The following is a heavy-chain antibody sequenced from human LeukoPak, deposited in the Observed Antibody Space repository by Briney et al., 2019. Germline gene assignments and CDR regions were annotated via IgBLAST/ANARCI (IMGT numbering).Heavy chain of an antibody. D-gene: IGHD3-22*01. V-gene: IGHV4-61*01. CDR3: ARSPPYYYDSSGYSFDY. J-gene: IGHJ4*02. Sequence: SETLSLTCTVSGGSVSSGSYYWSWIRQPPGKGLEWLGYIYYSGSTNYNASLKSPVTISVDTSKNQFSLKLSSVTAADTAVYYCARSPPYYYDSSGYSFDYWGQGTLVTVSS. CDR2: IYYSGST. CDR1: GGSVSSGSYY.